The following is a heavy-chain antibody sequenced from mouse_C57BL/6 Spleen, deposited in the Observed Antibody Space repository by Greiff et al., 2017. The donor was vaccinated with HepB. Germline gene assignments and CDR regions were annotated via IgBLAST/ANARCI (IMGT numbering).Heavy chain of an antibody. Sequence: EVHLVESGGGLVKPGGSLKLSCAASGFTFSDYGMHWVRQAPEKGLEWVAYISSGSSTIYYADTVKGRFTISRDNAKNTLFLQMTSLRSEETAMYYCARDLTTVVATGFDYWGQGTTLTVSS. CDR1: GFTFSDYG. CDR2: ISSGSSTI. V-gene: IGHV5-17*01. CDR3: ARDLTTVVATGFDY. D-gene: IGHD1-1*01. J-gene: IGHJ2*01.